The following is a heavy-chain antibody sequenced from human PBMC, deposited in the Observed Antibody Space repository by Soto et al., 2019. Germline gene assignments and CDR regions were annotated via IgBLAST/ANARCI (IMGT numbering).Heavy chain of an antibody. D-gene: IGHD3-10*01. J-gene: IGHJ4*02. V-gene: IGHV1-58*01. CDR1: GFTFTSSA. Sequence: SVKVSCKTSGFTFTSSAVQWVRQARGQRLEWIGWIVVGSGNTNYAQKFQERVTITRDMSTSTAYMELSSLRSEDTAVYYCAAHXWRGTYYYGSGSYSNDYWGQGTLVTVSS. CDR2: IVVGSGNT. CDR3: AAHXWRGTYYYGSGSYSNDY.